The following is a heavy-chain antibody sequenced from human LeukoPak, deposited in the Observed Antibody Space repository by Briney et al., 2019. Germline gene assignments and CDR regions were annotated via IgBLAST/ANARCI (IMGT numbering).Heavy chain of an antibody. D-gene: IGHD3-22*01. J-gene: IGHJ4*02. CDR2: IYYSGNT. CDR1: GVSISSSNSY. CDR3: ARERVNYYDSSGLDY. Sequence: PSETLSLTCTVSGVSISSSNSYWGWIRQPPGKGLEWIGSIYYSGNTYYNASLKSQVSISIDTSKNQFSLRLTSVTAADTAVYYCARERVNYYDSSGLDYWGQGTLVTVSS. V-gene: IGHV4-39*02.